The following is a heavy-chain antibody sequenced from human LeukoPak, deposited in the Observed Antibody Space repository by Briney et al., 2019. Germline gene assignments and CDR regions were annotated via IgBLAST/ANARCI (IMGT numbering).Heavy chain of an antibody. Sequence: SETLSLTCAVYGGSFSGYYWSWIRQPPGKGLEWIGEINHSGSTNYNPSLKSRVTISVDTSKNQFSLKLSSVTAADTAVYYCARLQWLAFADYWGQGTLVTVSS. CDR1: GGSFSGYY. J-gene: IGHJ4*02. CDR2: INHSGST. CDR3: ARLQWLAFADY. V-gene: IGHV4-34*01. D-gene: IGHD6-19*01.